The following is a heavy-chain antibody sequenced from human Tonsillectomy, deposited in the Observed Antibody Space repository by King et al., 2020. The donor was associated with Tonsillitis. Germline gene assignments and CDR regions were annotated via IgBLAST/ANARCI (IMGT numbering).Heavy chain of an antibody. CDR2: IYYSGST. CDR3: ARGARSYYDSSGYYGDEYFQH. Sequence: VQLQESGPGLVKPSQTLSLTCAVSGGSISSGGYSWSWIRQPPGKGLEWIGYIYYSGSTYYNPSLKSRVTISVDTSKNQFSLKLSSVTAADTAVYYCARGARSYYDSSGYYGDEYFQHWGQGTLVTVSS. CDR1: GGSISSGGYS. V-gene: IGHV4-30-4*07. J-gene: IGHJ1*01. D-gene: IGHD3-22*01.